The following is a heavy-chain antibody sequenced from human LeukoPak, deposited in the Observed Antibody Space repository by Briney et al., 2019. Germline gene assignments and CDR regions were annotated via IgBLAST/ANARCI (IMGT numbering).Heavy chain of an antibody. V-gene: IGHV1-46*01. Sequence: ASVKVSCKASGYTFTSYYMHWVRQAPGQGLEWMGIINPSGGSTSYAQKFQGRVTMTRDTSTSTVYMELSSLRSEDTAVYYCARGGHSYGLPKADDAFDIWGRGTMVTVSS. J-gene: IGHJ3*02. CDR2: INPSGGST. CDR1: GYTFTSYY. CDR3: ARGGHSYGLPKADDAFDI. D-gene: IGHD5-18*01.